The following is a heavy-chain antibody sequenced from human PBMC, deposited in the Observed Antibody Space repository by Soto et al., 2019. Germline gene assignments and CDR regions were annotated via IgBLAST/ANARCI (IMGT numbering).Heavy chain of an antibody. Sequence: QVQLQESGPGLVKPSETLSLTCTVSGVSISSYYWSWIRQPPGKGLEGIGYVHYSGSTNYNPSLKSRVTISMDMSKNRFSLKLSSVTAADAAVYYCARFHDYGYFDYWGQGTLVTVSS. D-gene: IGHD4-17*01. J-gene: IGHJ4*02. CDR1: GVSISSYY. CDR3: ARFHDYGYFDY. CDR2: VHYSGST. V-gene: IGHV4-59*08.